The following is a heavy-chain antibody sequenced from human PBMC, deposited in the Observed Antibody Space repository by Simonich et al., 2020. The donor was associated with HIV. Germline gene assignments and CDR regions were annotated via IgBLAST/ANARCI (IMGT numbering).Heavy chain of an antibody. CDR3: ARSLSPRVWFGELPPRAVFDI. CDR2: IHDSGST. V-gene: IGHV4-31*01. D-gene: IGHD3-10*01. J-gene: IGHJ3*02. Sequence: QVQLQESGPGLVKPSQTLSLTCTVSGGSVSSGGYYWTWIPQHPGKGLEWIGNIHDSGSTFYNPSLRSPVTMSVETSTNQFSLKVSPVTAADTAIYYCARSLSPRVWFGELPPRAVFDIWGQGTMVTVSS. CDR1: GGSVSSGGYY.